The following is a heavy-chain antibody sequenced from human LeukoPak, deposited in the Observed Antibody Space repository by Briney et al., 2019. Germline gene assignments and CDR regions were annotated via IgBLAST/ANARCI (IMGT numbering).Heavy chain of an antibody. J-gene: IGHJ6*02. V-gene: IGHV3-48*03. D-gene: IGHD2-2*01. CDR2: ISSSGKNI. Sequence: GGSLRLSCAASGFTFSSYEMNWVRQAPGKGLEWVSYISSSGKNIFYADSVKGRFTISRDNAKNSLHLQMNSLRAEDTAVYYCARHRGFCSSTGCPYGMDVWGQGTTVTVSS. CDR3: ARHRGFCSSTGCPYGMDV. CDR1: GFTFSSYE.